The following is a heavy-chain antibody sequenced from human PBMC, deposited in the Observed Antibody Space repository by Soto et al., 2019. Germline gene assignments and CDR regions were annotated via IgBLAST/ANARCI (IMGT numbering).Heavy chain of an antibody. Sequence: SETLSLTCAVYGGSFSGYYWSWIRQPPGKGLEWIGEINHSGSTNYNPSLKSRVTISVDTSKNQFSLKLSSVTAADTAVYYCASGGSGWLRKWFDPWGQGTLVTVSS. D-gene: IGHD6-19*01. CDR2: INHSGST. V-gene: IGHV4-34*01. CDR3: ASGGSGWLRKWFDP. CDR1: GGSFSGYY. J-gene: IGHJ5*02.